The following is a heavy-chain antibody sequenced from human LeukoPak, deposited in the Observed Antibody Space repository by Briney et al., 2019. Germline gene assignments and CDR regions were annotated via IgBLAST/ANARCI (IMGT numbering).Heavy chain of an antibody. Sequence: GGSLKVSCAASGFTFSSYAMSWVRQAPGKGLEWVSAISGSGGSTYYADSVKGRFTISRDNSKNTLYLQMNSLRAEDTAVYYCAKDLWGYCSGGSCRDRHFFDYCGQGTLVTVSS. CDR1: GFTFSSYA. J-gene: IGHJ4*02. V-gene: IGHV3-23*01. D-gene: IGHD2-15*01. CDR2: ISGSGGST. CDR3: AKDLWGYCSGGSCRDRHFFDY.